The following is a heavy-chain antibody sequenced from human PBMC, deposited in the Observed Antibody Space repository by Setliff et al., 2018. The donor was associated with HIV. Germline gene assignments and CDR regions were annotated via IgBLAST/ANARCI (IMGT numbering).Heavy chain of an antibody. Sequence: PSETLSLTCTVYGGSFSGYYWSWIRQPPGMGLEWIGEINHSGSTNYNPSLKSRVTISVDTSKNQFSLKLSSVTAADTAVYFCARDRYCRGGSCYSDPWGQGTLVTVSS. D-gene: IGHD2-15*01. V-gene: IGHV4-34*01. CDR1: GGSFSGYY. CDR3: ARDRYCRGGSCYSDP. CDR2: INHSGST. J-gene: IGHJ5*02.